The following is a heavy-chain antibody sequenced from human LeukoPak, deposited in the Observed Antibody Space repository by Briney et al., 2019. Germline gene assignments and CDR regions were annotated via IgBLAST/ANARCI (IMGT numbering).Heavy chain of an antibody. J-gene: IGHJ4*02. CDR2: INPNSGGT. D-gene: IGHD1-26*01. V-gene: IGHV1-2*02. CDR3: AVVGATTTIDY. Sequence: ASVKVSCKASGYTFTGYYMHWVRQAPGQGLEWMGWINPNSGGTHYAQKFRGRVTMTRDTSISTAYMELSRLRSDDTAVYYCAVVGATTTIDYWGQGTLVTVSS. CDR1: GYTFTGYY.